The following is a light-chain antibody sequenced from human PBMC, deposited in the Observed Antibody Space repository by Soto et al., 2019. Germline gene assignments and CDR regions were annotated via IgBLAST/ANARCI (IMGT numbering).Light chain of an antibody. J-gene: IGKJ5*01. CDR2: DAS. CDR3: HQRQYWPPIT. CDR1: LSVSVY. V-gene: IGKV3-11*01. Sequence: EIVMTQSPGTLSLYPGDTATLSCRTSLSVSVYLDWYQQKPGQAPRLLISDASNRATGIPARFSGSGSGTDFTLTISSLEPEDFAVYYCHQRQYWPPITFGQGTRLEIK.